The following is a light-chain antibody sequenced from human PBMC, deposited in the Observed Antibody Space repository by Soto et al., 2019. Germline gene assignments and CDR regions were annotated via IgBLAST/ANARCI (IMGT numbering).Light chain of an antibody. CDR2: DAS. CDR3: QQRSNWPIT. CDR1: QSVSSY. V-gene: IGKV3-11*01. J-gene: IGKJ5*01. Sequence: EIMLTLSPATLSLNPGEKATLSCRASQSVSSYLAWYQQKPGQAPRLLIYDASNRATGIPARFSGSGSGTDFTLTISSLEPEDFAVYYCQQRSNWPITSAQRARLAI.